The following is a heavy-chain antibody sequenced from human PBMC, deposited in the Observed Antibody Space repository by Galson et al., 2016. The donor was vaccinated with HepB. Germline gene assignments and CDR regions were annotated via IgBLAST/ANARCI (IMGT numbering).Heavy chain of an antibody. V-gene: IGHV3-53*01. CDR1: GFAVSSNF. CDR3: ARGGASSAGGS. Sequence: SLRLSCAASGFAVSSNFLTWVRQAPGKGLEWVSLIYSGGGTNYADSVKGRFTISRDDSNTKLYLQMNSLRVDDTAVYSCARGGASSAGGSWGQLTLFTVSS. J-gene: IGHJ5*02. D-gene: IGHD2-2*01. CDR2: IYSGGGT.